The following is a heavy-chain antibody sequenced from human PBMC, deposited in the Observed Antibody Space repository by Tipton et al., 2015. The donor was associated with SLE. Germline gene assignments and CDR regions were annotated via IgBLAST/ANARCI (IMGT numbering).Heavy chain of an antibody. V-gene: IGHV4-4*08. CDR3: ARERAVAGDYSYMDV. J-gene: IGHJ6*03. CDR2: ISTSGST. Sequence: TLSLTCTVAGDSISGFYWIWIRQPPGRGLECIGYISTSGSTFYNPSLKSRVTISIDTSKKQFSLNLSSVTAADTAVYYCARERAVAGDYSYMDVWGKGTTVTVSS. CDR1: GDSISGFY. D-gene: IGHD6-19*01.